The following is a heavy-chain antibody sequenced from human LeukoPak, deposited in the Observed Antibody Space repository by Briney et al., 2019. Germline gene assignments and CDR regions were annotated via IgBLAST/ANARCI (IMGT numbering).Heavy chain of an antibody. Sequence: PSETLSLTYTVSDDSISDYYRGWIRQPPGKGLEWIGYFYNSGRSTYNPSLKSRVTISADTSKNHFSLKLNSVTTADTAVYYCTRGAGWLIDYWGQGILVTVSS. CDR3: TRGAGWLIDY. CDR2: FYNSGRS. D-gene: IGHD3-16*01. V-gene: IGHV4-59*01. J-gene: IGHJ4*02. CDR1: DDSISDYY.